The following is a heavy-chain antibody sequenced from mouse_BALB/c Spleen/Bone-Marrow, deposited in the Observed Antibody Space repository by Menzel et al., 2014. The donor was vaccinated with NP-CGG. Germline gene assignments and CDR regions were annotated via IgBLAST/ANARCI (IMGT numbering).Heavy chain of an antibody. CDR3: ASYYYGSSGFAY. CDR2: IDPANGNT. V-gene: IGHV14-3*02. Sequence: EVQLQQSGAELVKPGASVKLSCTASGFNIEDTYMHWVKQRPEQGLEWIGRIDPANGNTKYGPKFQGKATITADTSSNTAYLQLSSLTSEDTAVYYCASYYYGSSGFAYWGQGTLVTVSA. D-gene: IGHD1-1*01. J-gene: IGHJ3*01. CDR1: GFNIEDTY.